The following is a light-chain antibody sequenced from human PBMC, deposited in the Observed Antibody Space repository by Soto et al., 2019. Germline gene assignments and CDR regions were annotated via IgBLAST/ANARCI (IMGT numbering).Light chain of an antibody. J-gene: IGKJ1*01. CDR1: QSINSY. Sequence: DIQMTQSPSSQSASVGERVTITCRASQSINSYLNWYQQKPGKAPKLLIYAASSLQSGVPSRFSGSGSETDFTLTISSLQPDDFATYYCQQSFSTPRTFGQGTSVEI. V-gene: IGKV1-39*01. CDR3: QQSFSTPRT. CDR2: AAS.